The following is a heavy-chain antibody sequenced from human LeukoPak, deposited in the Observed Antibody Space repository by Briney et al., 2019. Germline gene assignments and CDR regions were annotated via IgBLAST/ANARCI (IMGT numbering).Heavy chain of an antibody. CDR1: GGSFSGYY. CDR3: ARDPYSGLDAYDI. V-gene: IGHV4-38-2*02. CDR2: IHHSGST. D-gene: IGHD4-23*01. J-gene: IGHJ3*02. Sequence: SETLSLTCAVYGGSFSGYYWGWIRQPPGKGLEWIGSIHHSGSTYYNPSLKSRVTISVDTSKNQFSLKLSSVTAADTAVYYCARDPYSGLDAYDIWGQGTMVTVSS.